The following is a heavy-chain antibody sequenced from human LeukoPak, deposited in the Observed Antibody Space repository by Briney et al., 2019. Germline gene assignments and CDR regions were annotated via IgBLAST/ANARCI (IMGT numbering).Heavy chain of an antibody. Sequence: PGRSLRLSCAASGFTFSTYAMHWVRQAPGKGLEWVAVIWYDGSNKYYADSVKGRFTISRDNSKNTLYLQMNSLRAEDTAVYFCARDSGATVAGVDYWGQGTLVTVSS. D-gene: IGHD6-19*01. CDR1: GFTFSTYA. J-gene: IGHJ4*02. CDR2: IWYDGSNK. CDR3: ARDSGATVAGVDY. V-gene: IGHV3-33*08.